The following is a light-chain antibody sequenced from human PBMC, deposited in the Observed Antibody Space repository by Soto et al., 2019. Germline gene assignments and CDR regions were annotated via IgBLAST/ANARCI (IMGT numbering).Light chain of an antibody. J-gene: IGLJ3*02. Sequence: QSALTQPASVSGSPGQSITISCTGSNNDVGAYNYVSWYQQHPGKAPKPMIYDVSNRPSGVSNRFSGSKSGNTASRTISGRQAEDEADYYCSSYTRSSTVVFGGGTKLTVL. CDR2: DVS. CDR3: SSYTRSSTVV. CDR1: NNDVGAYNY. V-gene: IGLV2-14*03.